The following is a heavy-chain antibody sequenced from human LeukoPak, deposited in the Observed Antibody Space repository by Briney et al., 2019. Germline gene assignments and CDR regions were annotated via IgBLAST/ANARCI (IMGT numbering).Heavy chain of an antibody. CDR3: AKSSFGTGEDY. CDR1: GFTLSSYA. D-gene: IGHD7-27*01. CDR2: ISGSGGST. V-gene: IGHV3-23*01. J-gene: IGHJ4*02. Sequence: PGGSLRLSCAASGFTLSSYAMSWVRQAPGKGLEWVSAISGSGGSTNYADSVKGRFTIYRDNPKNTLYLQMSSLRADDTAVYYCAKSSFGTGEDYWGQGTLVTVSS.